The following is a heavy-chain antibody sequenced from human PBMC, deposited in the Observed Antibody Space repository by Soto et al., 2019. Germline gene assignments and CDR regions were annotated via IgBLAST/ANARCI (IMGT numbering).Heavy chain of an antibody. CDR3: VREDYGSGSFDY. Sequence: QVQLVEPGGGVVQPGRSLRLSCAASEFTFSSYGMHWVRQAPGKGLEWVAVIWYDGSNKYYADSVKGRFTISRDNSKNTLYLQMNSLRAEDTAVYYCVREDYGSGSFDYWGQGTLVTVSS. CDR2: IWYDGSNK. D-gene: IGHD3-10*01. V-gene: IGHV3-33*01. J-gene: IGHJ4*02. CDR1: EFTFSSYG.